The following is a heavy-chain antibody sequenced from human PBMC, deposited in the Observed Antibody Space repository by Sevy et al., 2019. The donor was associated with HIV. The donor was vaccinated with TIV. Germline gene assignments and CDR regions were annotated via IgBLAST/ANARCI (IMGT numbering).Heavy chain of an antibody. CDR3: ARDRGEILSSAFDY. Sequence: GGSLRLSCAASGFTFSDYRMHWVRQAPGKGLEWVAVISYDGRNNKYNADSVEGRFTISGDTYKNTVYLQMNSLRAEDTAIYYCARDRGEILSSAFDYWGQGTLVTVSS. J-gene: IGHJ4*02. V-gene: IGHV3-30*04. CDR1: GFTFSDYR. D-gene: IGHD3-16*01. CDR2: ISYDGRNNK.